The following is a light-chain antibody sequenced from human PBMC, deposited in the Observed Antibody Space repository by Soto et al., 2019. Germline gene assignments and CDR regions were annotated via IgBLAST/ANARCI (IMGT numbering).Light chain of an antibody. CDR1: QSVTTY. CDR2: DAS. CDR3: QQRSNWPPIIT. Sequence: EIFLTQSPATLSLSPGERASLSCRASQSVTTYLAWYQQKPGQAPRLLIYDASTRATGIPARFSGSGSGTDFTFTISSLEPEDFAVYYCQQRSNWPPIITFGPGTRLDLK. J-gene: IGKJ3*01. V-gene: IGKV3-11*01.